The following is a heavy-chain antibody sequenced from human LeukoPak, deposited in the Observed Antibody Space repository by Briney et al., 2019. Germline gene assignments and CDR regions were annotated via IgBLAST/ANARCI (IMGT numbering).Heavy chain of an antibody. J-gene: IGHJ6*02. CDR1: GFTFSSYA. CDR2: ISGSGGST. CDR3: AKDHHKAWFGELLWSHYYYGMDV. D-gene: IGHD3-10*01. Sequence: GGSLRLSCAASGFTFSSYAMSGVRQAPGKGLEWVSAISGSGGSTYYADSVKGRFTISRDNSKNTLYLQMNSLRAEDTAVYYCAKDHHKAWFGELLWSHYYYGMDVWGQGTTVTVSS. V-gene: IGHV3-23*01.